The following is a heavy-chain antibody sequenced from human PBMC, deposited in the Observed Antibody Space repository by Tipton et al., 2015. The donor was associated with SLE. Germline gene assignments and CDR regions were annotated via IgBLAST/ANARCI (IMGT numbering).Heavy chain of an antibody. CDR2: IWYDGRNE. CDR1: GISLRKYG. V-gene: IGHV3-33*01. CDR3: TADGRNGSSWHYVDY. D-gene: IGHD6-13*01. Sequence: SLRLSCAASGISLRKYGMHWVRQAPGKGLEWVAGIWYDGRNEEYADSVKGRFTISRDNSKNTLSLQMNSLRAEDTAVYYCTADGRNGSSWHYVDYWGQGTLVSVYS. J-gene: IGHJ4*02.